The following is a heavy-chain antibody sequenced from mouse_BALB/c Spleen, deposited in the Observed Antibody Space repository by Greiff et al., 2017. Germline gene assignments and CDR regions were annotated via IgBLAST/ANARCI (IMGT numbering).Heavy chain of an antibody. J-gene: IGHJ1*01. CDR3: ARLVTGYFDV. Sequence: EVQRVESGGGLVKPGGSLKLSCAASGFTFSSYAMSWVRQTPEKRLEWVATISSGGSYTYYPDSVKGRFTSSRDNAKNTLYLQMSSLRSEDTAMYYCARLVTGYFDVWGAGTTVTVSS. V-gene: IGHV5-9-3*01. D-gene: IGHD2-3*01. CDR2: ISSGGSYT. CDR1: GFTFSSYA.